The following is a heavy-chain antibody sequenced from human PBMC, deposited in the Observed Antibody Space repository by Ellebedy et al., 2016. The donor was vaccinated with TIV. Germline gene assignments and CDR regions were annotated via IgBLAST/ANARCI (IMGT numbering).Heavy chain of an antibody. CDR1: GYSFTADS. J-gene: IGHJ5*02. V-gene: IGHV1-2*02. Sequence: ASVKVSXXASGYSFTADSMNWVRQAPGQGLEWMGWINLRNGATHYAQKFRDRVTWTSDASITTAFMELSRLTSDDTAVYYCARSAGSGLDLWGQGTLVTVSS. CDR2: INLRNGAT. CDR3: ARSAGSGLDL. D-gene: IGHD2-15*01.